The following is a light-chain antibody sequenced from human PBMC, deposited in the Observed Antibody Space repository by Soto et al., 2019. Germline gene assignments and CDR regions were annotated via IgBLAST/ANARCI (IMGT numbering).Light chain of an antibody. Sequence: EIVLPQSPGTLSLSPGERATLFCRASQSVSSTYLAWYQQKPGQAPRLLIYGASSRATGIPDRFSGSGSGTDFTLTISRLEPEDFAVYYCQQYGSSPTFGPGTRVDIK. V-gene: IGKV3-20*01. CDR2: GAS. CDR1: QSVSSTY. CDR3: QQYGSSPT. J-gene: IGKJ3*01.